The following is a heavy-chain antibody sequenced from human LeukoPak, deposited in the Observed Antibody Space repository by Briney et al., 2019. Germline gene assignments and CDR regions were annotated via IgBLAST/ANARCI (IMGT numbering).Heavy chain of an antibody. Sequence: SQTLSLTCTVSGGSISSGGYCWSWIRQHPGKGLEGIGYIYYSGSTYYNPSLKSRVTISVDTSKSQFSLKLSSVTSADTAVYYCARDPRLGVPAAPLWGQGTLVTVSS. CDR3: ARDPRLGVPAAPL. D-gene: IGHD2-2*01. CDR1: GGSISSGGYC. V-gene: IGHV4-31*03. CDR2: IYYSGST. J-gene: IGHJ4*02.